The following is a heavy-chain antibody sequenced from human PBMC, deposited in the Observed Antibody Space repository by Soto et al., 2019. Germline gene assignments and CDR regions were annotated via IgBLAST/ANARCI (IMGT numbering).Heavy chain of an antibody. CDR1: GVTVSSNY. CDR3: VVVVAAKGLEYFDY. J-gene: IGHJ4*02. Sequence: PGGFLRLSCAASGVTVSSNYMSWVRQAPGKGLEWVSVIYSGGSTYYADSVKGRFTISRDNSKNTLYLQMNSLRAEDTAVYYCVVVVAAKGLEYFDYWGQGTLVTSPQ. D-gene: IGHD2-15*01. V-gene: IGHV3-53*01. CDR2: IYSGGST.